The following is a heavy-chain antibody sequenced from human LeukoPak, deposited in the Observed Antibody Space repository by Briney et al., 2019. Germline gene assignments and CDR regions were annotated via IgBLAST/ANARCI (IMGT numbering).Heavy chain of an antibody. J-gene: IGHJ4*02. CDR2: IYYSGST. CDR3: ARQNYGGNLGYFDY. D-gene: IGHD4-23*01. CDR1: GASFSGYY. Sequence: PSETLSLTCAVYGASFSGYYWSWIRQPPGKGLEWIGNIYYSGSTYYNPSLKSRVTMSVDTSRNQFSLKLTSVTAADTAVYYCARQNYGGNLGYFDYWGQGTLVTVSS. V-gene: IGHV4-34*01.